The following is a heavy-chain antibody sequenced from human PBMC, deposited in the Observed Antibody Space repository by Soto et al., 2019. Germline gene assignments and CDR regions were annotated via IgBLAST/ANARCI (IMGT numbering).Heavy chain of an antibody. D-gene: IGHD3-22*01. J-gene: IGHJ5*02. Sequence: QVQLQESGPGLVKPSQTLSLTCTVSGGSISSGDYYWSWIRQPPGKGLEWIGYIYYSGSTYDNPSVKSRVTISVDTSKNQFSLKLSSVTAADTVVYYCARGSYYYDSSGYYHHWGQGTLVTVSS. CDR2: IYYSGST. CDR3: ARGSYYYDSSGYYHH. CDR1: GGSISSGDYY. V-gene: IGHV4-30-4*01.